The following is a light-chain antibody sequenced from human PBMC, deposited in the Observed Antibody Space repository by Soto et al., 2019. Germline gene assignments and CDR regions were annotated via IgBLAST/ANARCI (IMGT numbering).Light chain of an antibody. Sequence: DIQMTQSPSTLSASVGDRVTITCRASQSISSWLAWYQQKPGKAPKLLIYKASSLESGVPSRFGGSGSGTEFTLSISRQPPDDFATYYCQQYNSYPTFGGGTKVEIK. CDR3: QQYNSYPT. CDR2: KAS. V-gene: IGKV1-5*03. CDR1: QSISSW. J-gene: IGKJ4*01.